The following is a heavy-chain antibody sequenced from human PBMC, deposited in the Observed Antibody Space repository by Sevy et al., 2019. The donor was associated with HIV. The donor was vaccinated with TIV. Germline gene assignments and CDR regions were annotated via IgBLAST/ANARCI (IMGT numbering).Heavy chain of an antibody. V-gene: IGHV4-59*13. J-gene: IGHJ4*02. Sequence: SETLSLTCTVSGGSISSYYWSWIRQPPGKGLEWIGYIYYSGSTNYNPSLKSRVTISVDTSKNQFSLKLSSVTAADTAVYYCAREKGVARGFDYWGQGTLVTVSS. CDR2: IYYSGST. CDR3: AREKGVARGFDY. CDR1: GGSISSYY.